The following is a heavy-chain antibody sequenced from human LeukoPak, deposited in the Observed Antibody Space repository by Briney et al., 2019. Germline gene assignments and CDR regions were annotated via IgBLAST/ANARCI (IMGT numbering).Heavy chain of an antibody. D-gene: IGHD3-22*01. J-gene: IGHJ2*01. Sequence: GGSLRLSCAASGFTFSSYAMSWVRQAPGKGLEWVSAISGSGGSTYYADSVKGRFTISRDNAKNSLYLQMNSLRAEDTAVYYCASVGYYDSSGYYSFWYFDLWGRGTLVTVSS. CDR3: ASVGYYDSSGYYSFWYFDL. CDR1: GFTFSSYA. V-gene: IGHV3-23*01. CDR2: ISGSGGST.